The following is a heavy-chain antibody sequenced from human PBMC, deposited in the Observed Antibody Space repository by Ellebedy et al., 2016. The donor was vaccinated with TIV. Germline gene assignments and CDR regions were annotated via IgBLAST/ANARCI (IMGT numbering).Heavy chain of an antibody. CDR1: GFSFRSYW. Sequence: GESLKISCAASGFSFRSYWMSWVRQAPGKGLEWVANIYQDGSDQYYVDSVKGRFTISRDHANKSLFLQMNNLRVEDTAVYYCARRGSYGDYAVQINSWFDTWGRGTLVTVSS. V-gene: IGHV3-7*01. J-gene: IGHJ5*02. CDR3: ARRGSYGDYAVQINSWFDT. CDR2: IYQDGSDQ. D-gene: IGHD4-17*01.